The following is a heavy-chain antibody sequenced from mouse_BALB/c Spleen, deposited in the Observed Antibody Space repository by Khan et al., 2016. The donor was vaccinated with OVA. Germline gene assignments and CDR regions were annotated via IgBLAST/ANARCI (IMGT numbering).Heavy chain of an antibody. CDR2: INPYNDYI. V-gene: IGHV1S45*01. D-gene: IGHD2-12*01. CDR1: AYTFTNHH. Sequence: VQLKESGAELVRPGASVKISCKALAYTFTNHHINWVKQRPGQVLDWIGNINPYNDYITYNQKFKGKATLTVDKSSSTAYMELSSLTSEDSGVYYCARGNDAWGQGTLVTVSA. J-gene: IGHJ3*01. CDR3: ARGNDA.